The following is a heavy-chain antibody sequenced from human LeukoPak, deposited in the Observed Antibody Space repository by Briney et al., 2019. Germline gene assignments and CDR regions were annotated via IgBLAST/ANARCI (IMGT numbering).Heavy chain of an antibody. V-gene: IGHV3-30*18. CDR2: VSNDGGDK. J-gene: IGHJ4*02. D-gene: IGHD3/OR15-3a*01. CDR1: EFTFSSYA. Sequence: GRSLRLSCAASEFTFSSYAMHWVRQAPGKGLEWVTLVSNDGGDKYYADSVKGRFTISRDNSKNTLYLQMNSLRGEDTGVYYCAKAHLLDWLLPFDYWGQGTLVTVSS. CDR3: AKAHLLDWLLPFDY.